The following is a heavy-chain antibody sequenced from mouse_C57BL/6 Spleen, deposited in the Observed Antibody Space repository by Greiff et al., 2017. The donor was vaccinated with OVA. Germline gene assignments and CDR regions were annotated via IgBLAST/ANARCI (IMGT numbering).Heavy chain of an antibody. CDR2: ISSGSSTI. Sequence: EVQRVESGGGLVKPGGSLKLSCAASGFTFSDYGMHWVRQAPEKGLEWVAYISSGSSTIYYADTVKGRFTISRDNAKNTLFLQMTSLRSEDTAMYYCARSKDYSNLYWYFDVWGTGTTVTVSS. CDR3: ARSKDYSNLYWYFDV. CDR1: GFTFSDYG. J-gene: IGHJ1*03. V-gene: IGHV5-17*01. D-gene: IGHD2-5*01.